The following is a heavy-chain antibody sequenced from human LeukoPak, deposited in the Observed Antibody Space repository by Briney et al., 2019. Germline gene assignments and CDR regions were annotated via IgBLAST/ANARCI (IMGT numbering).Heavy chain of an antibody. CDR1: GGSISSYY. D-gene: IGHD6-19*01. V-gene: IGHV4-59*01. CDR3: ARDSSSGGLDP. J-gene: IGHJ5*02. Sequence: SETLSLTCTVSGGSISSYYWSWIRQPPGKGLEWIGYIYYSGSTNYNPPLKSRVTISVDTSKNQFSLKLSSVTAADTAVYYCARDSSSGGLDPWGQGTLVTVSS. CDR2: IYYSGST.